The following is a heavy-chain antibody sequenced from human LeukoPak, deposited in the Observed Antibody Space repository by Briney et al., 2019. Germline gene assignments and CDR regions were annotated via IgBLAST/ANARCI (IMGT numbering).Heavy chain of an antibody. Sequence: PGTSLRLSCAASGFTFSNYGMHWVRQAPGKGLEWVAGIWYDGNYKYYADSVKGRFTISRDNSKNTLFLQMDSLRAEDTAVYYRARNYYDSSGYQEATFNYWGQGTLVTVSS. V-gene: IGHV3-33*01. CDR3: ARNYYDSSGYQEATFNY. D-gene: IGHD3-22*01. J-gene: IGHJ4*02. CDR1: GFTFSNYG. CDR2: IWYDGNYK.